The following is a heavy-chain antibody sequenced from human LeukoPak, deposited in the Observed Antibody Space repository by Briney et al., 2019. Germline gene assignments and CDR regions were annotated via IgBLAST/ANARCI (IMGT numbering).Heavy chain of an antibody. CDR3: ASLSFWSGYHDAFDI. CDR1: GGSFSGYY. Sequence: NPSETLSLTCAVYGGSFSGYYWSWIRQPPGKGLEWIGEINHSGSTNYNPSLKSRVTISVDTSKNQFSLQLSSVTAADTAVYYCASLSFWSGYHDAFDIWGQGTMVTVSS. V-gene: IGHV4-34*01. D-gene: IGHD3-3*01. J-gene: IGHJ3*02. CDR2: INHSGST.